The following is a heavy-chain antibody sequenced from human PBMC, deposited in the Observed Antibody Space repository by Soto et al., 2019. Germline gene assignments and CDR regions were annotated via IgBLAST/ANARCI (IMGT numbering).Heavy chain of an antibody. CDR2: ISWNSGSI. CDR1: GFTFDDYA. CDR3: AKDIKTSGELQDAFDI. J-gene: IGHJ3*02. V-gene: IGHV3-9*01. D-gene: IGHD1-7*01. Sequence: GGSLRLSCAASGFTFDDYAMRWVRQAPGKGLEGVSGISWNSGSIGYEDSVKGRFTISSGDANNSLYLKMSSLRAEYTALYYCAKDIKTSGELQDAFDIWGQGTMVTVSS.